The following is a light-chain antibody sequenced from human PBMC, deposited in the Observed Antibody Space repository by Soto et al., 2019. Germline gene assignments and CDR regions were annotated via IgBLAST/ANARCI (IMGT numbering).Light chain of an antibody. CDR3: SSHAGSTLVV. V-gene: IGLV2-8*01. Sequence: QSALTQPPSASGSPGQSVTISCTGTSSDVGGYNYGSWYQQHPGKAPKLMIYEVNKRPSGVPNRFTGCKSGNTASLTVSGLKAEDEADYYCSSHAGSTLVVFGGGPKLTVL. CDR2: EVN. J-gene: IGLJ2*01. CDR1: SSDVGGYNY.